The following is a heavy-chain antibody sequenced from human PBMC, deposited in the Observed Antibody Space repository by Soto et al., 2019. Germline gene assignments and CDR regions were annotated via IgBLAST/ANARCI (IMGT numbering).Heavy chain of an antibody. V-gene: IGHV3-23*01. CDR2: ITSVGGST. Sequence: EVQLLESGGGLVQPGGSLRLSCAASGFTFSSSAMTWVRQAPGEGLEWVSSITSVGGSTFYADSVKGRFTITRDNSKNTLYLQMNSLRAEDTAVYYCAEQGPGYWGQGTLVTVSS. CDR1: GFTFSSSA. CDR3: AEQGPGY. J-gene: IGHJ4*02.